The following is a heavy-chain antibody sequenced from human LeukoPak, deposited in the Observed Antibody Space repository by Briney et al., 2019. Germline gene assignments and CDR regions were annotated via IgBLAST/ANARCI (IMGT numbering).Heavy chain of an antibody. Sequence: GGSLRLSCAASGFTFGSYSMNWVRQAPGKGLEWVSSISSSSSYIYYADSVKGRFTISRDNAKNSLYLQMNSLRAEDTAVYYCARDLDYGDYVDYWGQGTLVTVSS. J-gene: IGHJ4*02. CDR2: ISSSSSYI. V-gene: IGHV3-21*01. D-gene: IGHD4-17*01. CDR3: ARDLDYGDYVDY. CDR1: GFTFGSYS.